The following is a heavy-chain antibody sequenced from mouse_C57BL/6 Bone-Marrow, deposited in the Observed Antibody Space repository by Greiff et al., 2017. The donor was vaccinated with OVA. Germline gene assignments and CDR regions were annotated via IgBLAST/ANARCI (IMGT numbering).Heavy chain of an antibody. J-gene: IGHJ4*01. CDR3: AREAGTGAMDY. CDR2: ISDGGSYT. V-gene: IGHV5-4*01. Sequence: EVQRVESGGGLVKPGGSLKLSCAASGFTFSSYAMSWVRQTPEKRLEWVATISDGGSYTYYPDNVKGRFTISRDNAKNNLYLQMSHLKSEDTAMYYCAREAGTGAMDYWGQGTSVTVSS. D-gene: IGHD4-1*01. CDR1: GFTFSSYA.